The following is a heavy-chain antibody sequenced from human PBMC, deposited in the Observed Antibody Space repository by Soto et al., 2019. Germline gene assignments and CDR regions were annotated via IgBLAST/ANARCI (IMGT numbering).Heavy chain of an antibody. D-gene: IGHD2-15*01. V-gene: IGHV3-74*01. CDR2: INGDGTFR. J-gene: IGHJ4*02. CDR3: ARYFTPAETPGDDFDY. Sequence: EGSLRLACAASGFTVKNYFMHCVRLDLGPGQVWVSRINGDGTFRSYADFAEGRFTISRDNAKNTVYLQMNGLRADDTSLYYCARYFTPAETPGDDFDYWGRGTLVTAPQ. CDR1: GFTVKNYF.